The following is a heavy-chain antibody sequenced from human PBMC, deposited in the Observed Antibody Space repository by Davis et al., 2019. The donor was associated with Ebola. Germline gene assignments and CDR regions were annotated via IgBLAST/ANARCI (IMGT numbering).Heavy chain of an antibody. CDR3: AREVGRWLHKGPFDY. CDR2: ISSSSSTI. D-gene: IGHD5-24*01. J-gene: IGHJ4*02. V-gene: IGHV3-48*01. Sequence: GGSLRLSCAASGFIFSSYSMNWVRQAPGKGLEWVSYISSSSSTIYYADSVKGRFTISRDNAKNSLYLQMNSLRAEDTAVYYCAREVGRWLHKGPFDYWGQGTLVTVSS. CDR1: GFIFSSYS.